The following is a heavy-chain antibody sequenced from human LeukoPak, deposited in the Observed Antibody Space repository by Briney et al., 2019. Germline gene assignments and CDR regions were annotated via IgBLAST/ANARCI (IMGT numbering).Heavy chain of an antibody. CDR3: ARVRSGYYYDSSGYAFDY. Sequence: SETLSLTCTVSGGSISSYYWSWIRQPPGKGLEWIGYIYYRGSTNYTPSLKSRVTISVDTSKNQFSLKLSSVTAADTAVYYCARVRSGYYYDSSGYAFDYWGQGTLATVSS. CDR1: GGSISSYY. D-gene: IGHD3-22*01. CDR2: IYYRGST. V-gene: IGHV4-59*01. J-gene: IGHJ4*02.